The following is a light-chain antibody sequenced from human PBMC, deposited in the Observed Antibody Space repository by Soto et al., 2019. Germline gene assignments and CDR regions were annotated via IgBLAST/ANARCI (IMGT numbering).Light chain of an antibody. CDR1: SSNIGSNT. V-gene: IGLV1-44*01. J-gene: IGLJ7*01. CDR2: SNN. Sequence: QSVLPQPPSASGTPGQRVPISCSGSSSNIGSNTVNLYQQLPGTAPKLLIYSNNQRPSVVPDRFSGSKSGTSASLAISGLQSEDEAEYYCAAWDVSLNGHAVFGGSTQLPVL. CDR3: AAWDVSLNGHAV.